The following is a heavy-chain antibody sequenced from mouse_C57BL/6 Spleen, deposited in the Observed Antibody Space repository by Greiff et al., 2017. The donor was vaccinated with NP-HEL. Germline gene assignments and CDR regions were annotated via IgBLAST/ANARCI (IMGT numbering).Heavy chain of an antibody. CDR3: ARRAIYDGYYYFDY. CDR1: GYAFSSSW. V-gene: IGHV1-82*01. Sequence: VEPGASVKISCKASGYAFSSSWMNWVKQRPGKGLEWIGRIYPGDGDTNYNGKFKGKATLTADKSSSTAYMQLSSLTSEDSAVYFCARRAIYDGYYYFDYWGQGTTLTVSS. CDR2: IYPGDGDT. D-gene: IGHD2-3*01. J-gene: IGHJ2*01.